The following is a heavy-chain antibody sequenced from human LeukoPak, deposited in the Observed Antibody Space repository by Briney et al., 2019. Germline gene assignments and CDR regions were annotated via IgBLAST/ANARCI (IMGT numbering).Heavy chain of an antibody. J-gene: IGHJ4*02. D-gene: IGHD4-11*01. CDR1: GFTFSSYS. CDR2: ISSSSYI. CDR3: ARDRSNYYGAYFDY. Sequence: KPGGSLRLSCAASGFTFSSYSMNWVRQAPGKGLEWVSSISSSSYIYYADSVKGRFTISRDNAKNSLYLQMNSLRAEDTAVYYCARDRSNYYGAYFDYWGQGTLVTVSS. V-gene: IGHV3-21*01.